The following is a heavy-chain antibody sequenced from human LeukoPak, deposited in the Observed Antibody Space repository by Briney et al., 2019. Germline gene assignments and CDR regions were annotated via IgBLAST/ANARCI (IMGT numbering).Heavy chain of an antibody. V-gene: IGHV4-39*01. D-gene: IGHD7-27*01. J-gene: IGHJ4*02. Sequence: KLSETLSLTCTVSGRSLISSNYYWGWIRQPPGKGLEWIASIYYSGSTHYNPSRKSRVTRSVDTSKNQFSLKLSSVTAADTAVYHCARQGLIERAGEGDFDYWGQGTLVTVSS. CDR1: GRSLISSNYY. CDR2: IYYSGST. CDR3: ARQGLIERAGEGDFDY.